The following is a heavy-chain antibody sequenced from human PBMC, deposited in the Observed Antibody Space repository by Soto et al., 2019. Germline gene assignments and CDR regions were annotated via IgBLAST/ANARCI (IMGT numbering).Heavy chain of an antibody. CDR1: GFILSVYD. CDR2: IGTAGDP. V-gene: IGHV3-13*05. J-gene: IGHJ6*02. Sequence: EEQLVESGGGLVQPGGSLRLSCVASGFILSVYDMHWVRQATGEGLEWVSAIGTAGDPYYSGSVKGRFTISRGNAENSVYLQMNSLRAGDTAVYYCARAGYDSSGYYFYAMDVWGPGTTVTVSS. D-gene: IGHD3-22*01. CDR3: ARAGYDSSGYYFYAMDV.